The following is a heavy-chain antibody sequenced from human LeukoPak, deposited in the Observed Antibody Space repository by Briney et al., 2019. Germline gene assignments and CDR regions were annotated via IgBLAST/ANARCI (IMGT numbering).Heavy chain of an antibody. Sequence: PSETLSLTCTVSGGSIRSGGYYWSRIRQHPGKVLEWIGYISYSGSTYYNPSLRSRLTISMDTSGKHFSLKLRSVTVADTALYFYARVDYHRFDPWGQGAPVTVSS. CDR3: ARVDYHRFDP. V-gene: IGHV4-31*03. CDR1: GGSIRSGGYY. J-gene: IGHJ5*02. CDR2: ISYSGST. D-gene: IGHD4/OR15-4a*01.